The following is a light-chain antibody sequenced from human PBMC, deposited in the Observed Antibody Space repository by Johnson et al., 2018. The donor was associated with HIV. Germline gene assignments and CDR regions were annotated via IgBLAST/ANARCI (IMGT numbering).Light chain of an antibody. Sequence: QSVLTQPPSVSAAPGQKVTISCSGSSSNIGNNYVSWYQQLPGTAPKLLIYDNNKRTSGIPDRFSGYKSGPSATLGITGLQTGDEADYYCGKWDSSLSSYVFGTGTKVTVL. J-gene: IGLJ1*01. CDR2: DNN. CDR1: SSNIGNNY. CDR3: GKWDSSLSSYV. V-gene: IGLV1-51*01.